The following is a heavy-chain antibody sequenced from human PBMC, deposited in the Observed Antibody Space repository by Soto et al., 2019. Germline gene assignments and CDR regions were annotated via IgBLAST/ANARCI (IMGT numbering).Heavy chain of an antibody. CDR1: GGSISSSSYF. CDR2: IYYSGGT. V-gene: IGHV4-39*07. Sequence: PSETLSLTCTVSGGSISSSSYFWGWIRQPPGKGLEWIGSIYYSGGTYYNPSLKSRVTISVDRSKNQFSLKLSSVTAADTAVYYCARENNVLPGGYFDYWGQGTLVTVSS. CDR3: ARENNVLPGGYFDY. D-gene: IGHD3-10*01. J-gene: IGHJ4*02.